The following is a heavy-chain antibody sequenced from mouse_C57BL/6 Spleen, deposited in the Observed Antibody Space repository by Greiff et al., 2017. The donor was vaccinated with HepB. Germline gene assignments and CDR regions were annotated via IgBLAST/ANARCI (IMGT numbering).Heavy chain of an antibody. D-gene: IGHD2-3*01. J-gene: IGHJ3*01. CDR1: GFTFSDYG. Sequence: EVHLVESGGGLVKPGGSLKLSCAASGFTFSDYGLHWVRQAPEKGLEWVAYISSGSSTIYYADTVKGRFTISRDNAKNTLFLQMTSLRSEDTAMYYCASGGYSAWFAYWGQGTLVTVSA. V-gene: IGHV5-17*01. CDR2: ISSGSSTI. CDR3: ASGGYSAWFAY.